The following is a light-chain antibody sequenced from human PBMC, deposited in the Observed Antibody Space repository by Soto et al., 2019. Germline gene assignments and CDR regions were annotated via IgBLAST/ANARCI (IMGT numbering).Light chain of an antibody. J-gene: IGKJ1*01. CDR3: QQYRGYSWT. CDR2: KAS. V-gene: IGKV1-5*03. CDR1: QSVTSW. Sequence: IQMTQSPSTLSASVGDRVTITCRASQSVTSWLAWYQQKPGKAPNLLIYKASNLEYGVSSRFSGSGYGTEFTLTISSLQPDDFATYYCQQYRGYSWTFGQGTKVEIK.